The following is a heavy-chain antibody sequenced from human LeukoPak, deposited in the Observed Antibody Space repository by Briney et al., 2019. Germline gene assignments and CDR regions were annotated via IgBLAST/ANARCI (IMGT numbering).Heavy chain of an antibody. J-gene: IGHJ4*02. D-gene: IGHD3-22*01. CDR1: GYSISSGYY. CDR3: ARDGLNYYDSSDLDY. V-gene: IGHV4-38-2*02. Sequence: SETLSLTCTVSGYSISSGYYWGWIRQPPGKGLEWIGSIYHSGSTYYNPSLKSRVTISVDTSKNQFSLKLSSVTAADTAVYYCARDGLNYYDSSDLDYWGQGTLVTVSS. CDR2: IYHSGST.